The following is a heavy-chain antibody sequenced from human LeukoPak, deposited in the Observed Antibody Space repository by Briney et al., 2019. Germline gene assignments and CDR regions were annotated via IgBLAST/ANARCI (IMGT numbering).Heavy chain of an antibody. CDR1: GGPKCRVM. D-gene: IGHD1-1*01. Sequence: PAETLSHTRTVSGGPKCRVMESWIRQPPGKGLEWIGSMYYSGSTNCNPSLKSRVTISLHTSELQLSLKLSSVTAADTAVYYGASGPWKRDFDYWGQGTLVTVSS. CDR2: MYYSGST. CDR3: ASGPWKRDFDY. V-gene: IGHV4-59*01. J-gene: IGHJ4*02.